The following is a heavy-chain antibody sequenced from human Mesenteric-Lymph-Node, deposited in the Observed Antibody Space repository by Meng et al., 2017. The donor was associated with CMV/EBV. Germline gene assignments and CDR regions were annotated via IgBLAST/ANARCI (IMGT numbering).Heavy chain of an antibody. CDR1: EFSLISSGVG. Sequence: ITLKESGPTLVKPTQTLTTTCTFSEFSLISSGVGVGWIRQPPGKALEWLALMYWDDDKRYSPSLKSRLTITKDTSKNQVVLTMTNMDPVDTATYYCAHSSGIAAAGPFYFDYWGQGTLVTVSS. CDR2: MYWDDDK. V-gene: IGHV2-5*02. J-gene: IGHJ4*02. D-gene: IGHD6-13*01. CDR3: AHSSGIAAAGPFYFDY.